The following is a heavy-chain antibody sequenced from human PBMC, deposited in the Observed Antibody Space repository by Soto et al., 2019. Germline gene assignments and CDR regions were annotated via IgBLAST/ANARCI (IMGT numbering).Heavy chain of an antibody. D-gene: IGHD4-17*01. J-gene: IGHJ5*02. V-gene: IGHV1-69*13. CDR2: IIPFSGAA. CDR1: GGTLSSYA. Sequence: SSVKVSCTHFGGTLSSYAITCMRYAYGQGLEWMGGIIPFSGAANYAQKFQGRVTITADESTNTAYMDLSSLRSEDTAVYFCARVWVTTVTAWFDLWGQGTLVTVSS. CDR3: ARVWVTTVTAWFDL.